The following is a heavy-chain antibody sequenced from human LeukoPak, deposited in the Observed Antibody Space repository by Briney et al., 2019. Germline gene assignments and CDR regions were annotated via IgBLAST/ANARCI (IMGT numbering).Heavy chain of an antibody. D-gene: IGHD3-22*01. V-gene: IGHV1-18*04. CDR2: ISAYNGNT. J-gene: IGHJ6*03. CDR1: GYSFTSYY. Sequence: ASVKVSCKASGYSFTSYYMNWVRQAPGQGLEWMGWISAYNGNTNYAQKLQGRVTMTTDTSTSTAYMELRSLRSDDTAVYYCARERRYYDSSGYYSDYYYYYMDVWGKGTTVTVSS. CDR3: ARERRYYDSSGYYSDYYYYYMDV.